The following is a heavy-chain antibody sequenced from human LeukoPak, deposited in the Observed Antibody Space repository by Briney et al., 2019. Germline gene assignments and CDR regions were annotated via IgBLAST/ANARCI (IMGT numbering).Heavy chain of an antibody. Sequence: ASVKVSCKASGYTFTSYGISWVRQAPGQGLEWMGWISAYNGNTNYAQKLQGRVTMTTDTSTSTAYMELRSLGSDDTAVYYCARVTYSSGWGPYFDYWGQGTLVTVSS. CDR1: GYTFTSYG. CDR3: ARVTYSSGWGPYFDY. V-gene: IGHV1-18*01. CDR2: ISAYNGNT. J-gene: IGHJ4*02. D-gene: IGHD6-19*01.